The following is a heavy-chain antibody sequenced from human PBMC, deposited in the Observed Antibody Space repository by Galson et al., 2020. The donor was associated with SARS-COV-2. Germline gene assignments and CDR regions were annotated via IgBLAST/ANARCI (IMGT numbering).Heavy chain of an antibody. J-gene: IGHJ4*02. V-gene: IGHV3-15*01. CDR1: GFTFSNAW. Sequence: GESLKISFAVSGFTFSNAWMLWVRQAPGNGQEWVGRIKSKTDGETTDYAAPVKGRFTISRDDSKHTLYLPMHSLQTEDTAVYYCTTEDSGYASSDDYWGQGTLVTVSS. CDR3: TTEDSGYASSDDY. D-gene: IGHD5-12*01. CDR2: IKSKTDGETT.